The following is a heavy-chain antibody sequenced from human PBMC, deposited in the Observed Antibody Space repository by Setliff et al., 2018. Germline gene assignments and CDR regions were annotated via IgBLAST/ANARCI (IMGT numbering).Heavy chain of an antibody. Sequence: ASVKVSCKASGYSFINYGITWVRQAPGQGLEWMGWISPYKSDTNYAQKFQGRVSMTTHTSTSTAYMELSGLRTEDTAVYYCLVAYTSSWYSSGFDPWGQGTLVTVSS. CDR2: ISPYKSDT. D-gene: IGHD6-13*01. J-gene: IGHJ5*02. V-gene: IGHV1-18*01. CDR3: LVAYTSSWYSSGFDP. CDR1: GYSFINYG.